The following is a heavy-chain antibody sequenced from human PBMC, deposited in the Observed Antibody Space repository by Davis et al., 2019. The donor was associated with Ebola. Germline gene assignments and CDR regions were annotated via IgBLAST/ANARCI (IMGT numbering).Heavy chain of an antibody. V-gene: IGHV3-74*01. CDR3: ARVSSFRSGRLGYYYGMDV. CDR2: IDSDGSST. Sequence: GESLKISCAASGFTFSSYSMNWVRQAPGKGLVWVSRIDSDGSSTNYADSVKGRFTISRDNAKNTLFLQMNSLRAEDTAVYYCARVSSFRSGRLGYYYGMDVWGQGTTVTVSS. CDR1: GFTFSSYS. J-gene: IGHJ6*02. D-gene: IGHD3-3*01.